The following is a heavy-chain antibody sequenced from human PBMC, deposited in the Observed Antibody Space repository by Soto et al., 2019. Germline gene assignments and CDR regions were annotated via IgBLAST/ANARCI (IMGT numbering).Heavy chain of an antibody. V-gene: IGHV1-69*01. J-gene: IGHJ5*01. CDR3: ARDRWGSYAFDS. Sequence: QVQLVQSGAEVKTPGSSVKVSCKASGGVFRNYAINWVRQAPGQGLEWMGGIIPVFGTADYPQKFQGRVTITADESTTTSYMALTSLKTEDTAVYFCARDRWGSYAFDSWGQGTLVTVAS. CDR2: IIPVFGTA. D-gene: IGHD1-26*01. CDR1: GGVFRNYA.